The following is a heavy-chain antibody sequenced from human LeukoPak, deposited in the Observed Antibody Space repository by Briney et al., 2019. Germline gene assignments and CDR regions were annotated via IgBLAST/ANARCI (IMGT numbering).Heavy chain of an antibody. Sequence: GGSLRLSCAASGFTFSSYAMHWVRQAPGKGLEWVAVISYDGSNKFYADSVKGRSTLSRDNSKNTLYLQMNSLRIEDTAVYYCGRGSVGFGELNYWGQGTLATVSS. D-gene: IGHD3-10*01. CDR3: GRGSVGFGELNY. V-gene: IGHV3-30-3*01. CDR2: ISYDGSNK. J-gene: IGHJ4*02. CDR1: GFTFSSYA.